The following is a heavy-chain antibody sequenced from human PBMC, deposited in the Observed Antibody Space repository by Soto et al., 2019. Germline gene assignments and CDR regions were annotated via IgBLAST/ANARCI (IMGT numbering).Heavy chain of an antibody. Sequence: SETLSLTCTVSGASINNYYWSWIRQPPGKGLEWIGYIYYTGSINYNPSLRTRVTISVDTSKNQFSLNLSSVTAADTAVYYCARGYCGSVSCPPDYWGQGTLVTVSS. CDR3: ARGYCGSVSCPPDY. V-gene: IGHV4-59*01. CDR1: GASINNYY. J-gene: IGHJ4*02. CDR2: IYYTGSI. D-gene: IGHD2-2*01.